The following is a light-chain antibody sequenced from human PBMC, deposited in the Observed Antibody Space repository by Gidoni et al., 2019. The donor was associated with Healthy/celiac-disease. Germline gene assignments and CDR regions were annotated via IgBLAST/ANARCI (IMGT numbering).Light chain of an antibody. J-gene: IGLJ2*01. V-gene: IGLV3-9*01. Sequence: YELTQPHSVSVPLGQTDMITCGDNNIGSKNVHWYQKKPGQAPVLFIYRDSNRPSGIPERFSGSNSGNTATLTISRAQAGDEADYYCQVWDSSTDVVFGGGTKLTVL. CDR2: RDS. CDR3: QVWDSSTDVV. CDR1: NIGSKN.